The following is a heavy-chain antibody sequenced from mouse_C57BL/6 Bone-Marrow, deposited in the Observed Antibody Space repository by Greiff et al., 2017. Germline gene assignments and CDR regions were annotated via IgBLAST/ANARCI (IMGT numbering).Heavy chain of an antibody. CDR3: ARRLTTVVDLDY. CDR2: ISSGSSTI. CDR1: GFTFSDYG. D-gene: IGHD1-1*01. V-gene: IGHV5-17*01. J-gene: IGHJ2*01. Sequence: EVKVVESGGGLVKPGGSLKLSCAASGFTFSDYGMHWVRQAPEKGLEWVAYISSGSSTIYYADTVKGRFTIARDNAKNTLFLQMTSLRSEDTAMYYCARRLTTVVDLDYWGQGTTLTVSA.